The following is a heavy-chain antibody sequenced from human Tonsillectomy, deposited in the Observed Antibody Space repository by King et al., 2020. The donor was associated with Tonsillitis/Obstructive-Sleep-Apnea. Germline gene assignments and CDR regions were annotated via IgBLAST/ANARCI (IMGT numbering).Heavy chain of an antibody. D-gene: IGHD2-8*01. J-gene: IGHJ5*02. CDR2: INHSGST. V-gene: IGHV4-34*01. CDR1: GGSFSGYY. Sequence: VQLQQWGAGLLKPSETLSLTCAVYGGSFSGYYWSWIRQPPGKGLEWIGEINHSGSTNYNPSLKSRVTISVDTSKNQFSLKLSSVTAADTAVYYCARRIVLMVYAPTGNWFDPWGQGTLVTVSS. CDR3: ARRIVLMVYAPTGNWFDP.